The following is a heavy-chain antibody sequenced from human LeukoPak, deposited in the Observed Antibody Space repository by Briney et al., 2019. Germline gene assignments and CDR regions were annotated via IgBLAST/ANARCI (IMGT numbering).Heavy chain of an antibody. J-gene: IGHJ4*02. D-gene: IGHD2-2*01. CDR3: ARAYQYSSSTRCYPHPFDY. V-gene: IGHV1-2*02. CDR1: GYTFTGYY. Sequence: HWASVKVACKASGYTFTGYYMHWVRQAPGQGLEWMGWINPNSGGTNYAQKLQGRVTMTRDTSISTAYMEPSRLRSDDTAVYYCARAYQYSSSTRCYPHPFDYWGQGTLVTVSS. CDR2: INPNSGGT.